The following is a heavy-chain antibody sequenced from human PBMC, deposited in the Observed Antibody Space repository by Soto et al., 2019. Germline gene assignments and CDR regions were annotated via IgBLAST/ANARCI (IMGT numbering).Heavy chain of an antibody. J-gene: IGHJ4*02. CDR1: GSSFTTNY. Sequence: EEQLVESGGGLVHPGGSLRLSWEASGSSFTTNYMNWVRQTPGKGLEWVSSINRDSTVIKYADSVKGRFTISRDNARNSLSLQMNSLRAEDTAVYYCLNGDYYVGPGTLVTVSS. CDR3: LNGDYY. V-gene: IGHV3-48*01. D-gene: IGHD3-16*01. CDR2: INRDSTVI.